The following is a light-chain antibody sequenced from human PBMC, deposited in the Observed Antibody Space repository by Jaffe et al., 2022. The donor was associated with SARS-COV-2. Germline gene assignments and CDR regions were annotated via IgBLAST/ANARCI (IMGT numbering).Light chain of an antibody. CDR2: EVS. V-gene: IGLV2-8*01. J-gene: IGLJ2*01. CDR3: SSYTGSNNL. Sequence: QSALTQPPSASGSPGQSVTISCTGTSSDIGVYNYVSWYQQHPGKAPKLMIYEVSKRPSGVPDRFSGSKSGNTASLTVSGLQADDEADYYCSSYTGSNNLFGGGTKLTVL. CDR1: SSDIGVYNY.